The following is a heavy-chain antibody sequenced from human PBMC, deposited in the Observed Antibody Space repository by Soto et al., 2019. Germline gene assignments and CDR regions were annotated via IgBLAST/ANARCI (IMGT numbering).Heavy chain of an antibody. V-gene: IGHV3-9*01. CDR1: GFTFDDYA. CDR3: ATLSGYDLYYFDY. J-gene: IGHJ4*02. D-gene: IGHD5-12*01. Sequence: GGSLRLSCAASGFTFDDYAMHWVRQAPGKGLEWVSGISWNSGSIGYADSVKGRFTISRDNAKNSLYLQMNSLRAEDTALYYCATLSGYDLYYFDYWGQGTLVTVSS. CDR2: ISWNSGSI.